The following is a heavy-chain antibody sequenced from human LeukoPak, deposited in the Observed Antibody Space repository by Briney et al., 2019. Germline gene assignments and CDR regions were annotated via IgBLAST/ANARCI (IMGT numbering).Heavy chain of an antibody. Sequence: SETLSLTCTVSGGSISSYYWSWIRQPPGKGLEWIGYIYYSGSTNYNPSLKSRVTISVDTSKNQFSLKLSSVTAADTAVYYCARIPLAYCGGDCYSGAFDIWGQGTMVTVSS. D-gene: IGHD2-21*02. J-gene: IGHJ3*02. V-gene: IGHV4-59*01. CDR3: ARIPLAYCGGDCYSGAFDI. CDR2: IYYSGST. CDR1: GGSISSYY.